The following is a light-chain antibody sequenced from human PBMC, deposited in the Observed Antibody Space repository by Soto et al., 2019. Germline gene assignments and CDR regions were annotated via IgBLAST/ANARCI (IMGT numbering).Light chain of an antibody. Sequence: DIQMTQSPSTLYASVGDRVSITCRGSQSASTWLAWYQQKAGKAPKLLIYDASILQSGVPSSFSGSGSGTEFAITVTNLQSEDFATNYCQQYNRYSNTFGQGTKLEL. CDR3: QQYNRYSNT. J-gene: IGKJ2*01. CDR2: DAS. CDR1: QSASTW. V-gene: IGKV1-5*01.